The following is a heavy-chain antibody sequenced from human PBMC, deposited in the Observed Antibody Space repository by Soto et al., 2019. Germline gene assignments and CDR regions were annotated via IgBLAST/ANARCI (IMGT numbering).Heavy chain of an antibody. V-gene: IGHV4-31*03. CDR2: IYYSGST. D-gene: IGHD6-6*01. J-gene: IGHJ6*02. Sequence: SETLSLTCTVSGGSISSGGYYWSWIRQHPGKGLEWIGYIYYSGSTYYNPSLKSRVTISVDTSKNQFSLKLSSVTGADTAVYYWARENRYSSSWNYYYGMAVWGQGTTVTVS. CDR3: ARENRYSSSWNYYYGMAV. CDR1: GGSISSGGYY.